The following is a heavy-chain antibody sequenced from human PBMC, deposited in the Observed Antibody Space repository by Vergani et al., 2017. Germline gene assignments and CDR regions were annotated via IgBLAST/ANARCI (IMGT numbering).Heavy chain of an antibody. V-gene: IGHV3-9*01. CDR1: GFTFDDYA. CDR2: ISWNSGSI. CDR3: AKDFRGPNCGSSTLNNYGMDV. Sequence: EVQLLESGGGLVQPGGSLRLSCAASGFTFDDYAMHWVRQAPGKGLEWVSGISWNSGSIGYADSVKGRFTISRDNAKNSLYLQMNSLRAEDTALYYCAKDFRGPNCGSSTLNNYGMDVWGQGP. J-gene: IGHJ6*02. D-gene: IGHD2-2*01.